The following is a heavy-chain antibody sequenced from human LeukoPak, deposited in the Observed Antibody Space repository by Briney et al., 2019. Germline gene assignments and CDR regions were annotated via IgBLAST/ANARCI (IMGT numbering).Heavy chain of an antibody. Sequence: GRSLRLSCAASGFTFSSHTMNWVRQAPGKGLEWMAVISYDGSTQYYADSVKGRFTISRDNSKNTMYLQMNSLRAENTAVYFCARLTSRSGFDSWGQGTLVTVSS. V-gene: IGHV3-30*01. CDR1: GFTFSSHT. J-gene: IGHJ4*02. D-gene: IGHD3-9*01. CDR2: ISYDGSTQ. CDR3: ARLTSRSGFDS.